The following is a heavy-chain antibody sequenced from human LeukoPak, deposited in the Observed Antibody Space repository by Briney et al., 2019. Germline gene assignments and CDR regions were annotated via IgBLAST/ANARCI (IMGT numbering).Heavy chain of an antibody. Sequence: PGGSLRLSCAASGFIFSDYYMGWIRQAPGRGLEWVSYISDSGSNIYYTDSVKGRFTMSRDNAKKSLYLQMNSLRAENTAVYYCARAKFDSSRYYYRGFDIWGQGTMVTVSS. J-gene: IGHJ3*02. CDR2: ISDSGSNI. D-gene: IGHD3-22*01. CDR1: GFIFSDYY. CDR3: ARAKFDSSRYYYRGFDI. V-gene: IGHV3-11*04.